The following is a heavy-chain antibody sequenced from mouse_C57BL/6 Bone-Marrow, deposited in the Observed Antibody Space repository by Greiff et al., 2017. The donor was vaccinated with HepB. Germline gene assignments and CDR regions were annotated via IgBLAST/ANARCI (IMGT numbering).Heavy chain of an antibody. V-gene: IGHV1-87*01. CDR2: IYPGDGDT. J-gene: IGHJ2*01. CDR1: GYTLTSYW. D-gene: IGHD1-1*01. Sequence: VKVVESGAELARPGASVKLSCKASGYTLTSYWMQWVKQRPGQGLEWIGAIYPGDGDTRYTQKFKGKATLTADKSSSTAYMQLSSLASEASAVYYCASTRSFDYWGQGTTLTVSS. CDR3: ASTRSFDY.